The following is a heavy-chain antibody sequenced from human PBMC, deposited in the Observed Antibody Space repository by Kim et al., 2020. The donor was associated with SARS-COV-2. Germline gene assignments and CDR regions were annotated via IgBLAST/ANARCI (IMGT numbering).Heavy chain of an antibody. V-gene: IGHV1-69*01. D-gene: IGHD5-12*01. J-gene: IGHJ4*02. CDR3: ASVSGYDDDY. CDR2: TA. Sequence: TANYAQKFQGRVTITADESTSTAYMELSSLRSEDTAVYYCASVSGYDDDYWGQGTLVTVSS.